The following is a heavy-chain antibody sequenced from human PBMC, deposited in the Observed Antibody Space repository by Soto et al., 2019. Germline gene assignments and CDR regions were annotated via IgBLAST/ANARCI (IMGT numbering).Heavy chain of an antibody. CDR3: ARDLSYFWFDP. CDR1: GFTFSTYA. J-gene: IGHJ5*02. D-gene: IGHD3-16*02. V-gene: IGHV3-23*01. CDR2: ISGSGGTT. Sequence: GGSLRLSCEASGFTFSTYAMSWVRQAPGKGLEWVSAISGSGGTTYYADSVKGRFTISRDNSKNTLYLQMNSLRAEDTAVYYCARDLSYFWFDPWGQGTLVTVSS.